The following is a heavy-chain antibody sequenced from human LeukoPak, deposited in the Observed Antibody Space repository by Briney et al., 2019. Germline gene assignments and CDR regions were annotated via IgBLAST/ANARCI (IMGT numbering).Heavy chain of an antibody. CDR3: ARALGDFWSGYYFDY. V-gene: IGHV1-69*13. J-gene: IGHJ4*02. D-gene: IGHD3-3*01. Sequence: SVEVSCKASGGTFSSYAISWVRQAPGQGLEWMGGIIPVFGTANYAQKFQGRVTVTADESTSTAYMELSSLRSEDTAVYYCARALGDFWSGYYFDYWGQGTLVTVSS. CDR2: IIPVFGTA. CDR1: GGTFSSYA.